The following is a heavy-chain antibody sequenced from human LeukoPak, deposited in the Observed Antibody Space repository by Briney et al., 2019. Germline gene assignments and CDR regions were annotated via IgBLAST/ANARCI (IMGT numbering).Heavy chain of an antibody. V-gene: IGHV4-4*07. CDR1: SGSISSYY. D-gene: IGHD3-10*02. Sequence: SETLSLTCTVSSGSISSYYWSWIRQPARKGLEWIGRIYTSGSTNYNPSLKSRVTMSVDTSKNQFSLKLSSVTAADTAVYYCARDEPVRGAFDYWGQGTLVTVSS. J-gene: IGHJ4*02. CDR2: IYTSGST. CDR3: ARDEPVRGAFDY.